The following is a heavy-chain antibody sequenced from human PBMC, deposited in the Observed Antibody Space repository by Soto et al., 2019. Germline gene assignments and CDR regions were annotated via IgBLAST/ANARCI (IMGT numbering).Heavy chain of an antibody. CDR2: INHSGST. V-gene: IGHV4-34*01. Sequence: PSETLSLTCAVYGGSFSGYYWSWIRQPPGKGLEWIGEINHSGSTNYNPSLKSRVTISVDRSKNQFSLKLSSVTAADTAVYYCARASYYYDSSGYFDWFDPWGQGTLVTVSS. J-gene: IGHJ5*02. CDR1: GGSFSGYY. CDR3: ARASYYYDSSGYFDWFDP. D-gene: IGHD3-22*01.